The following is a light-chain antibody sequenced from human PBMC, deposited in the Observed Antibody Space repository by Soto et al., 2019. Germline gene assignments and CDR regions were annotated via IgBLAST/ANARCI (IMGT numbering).Light chain of an antibody. J-gene: IGKJ1*01. CDR2: DAS. Sequence: DIQMTQSPSTLSASLGDTVTVTCRASQSIGRWLAWYQQKPGKAPKLLIFDASTLENGVPARFSGSRSGPEFSLTISSLQPDDFATYYCQQYNTFWTFGPGTKVDI. V-gene: IGKV1-5*01. CDR1: QSIGRW. CDR3: QQYNTFWT.